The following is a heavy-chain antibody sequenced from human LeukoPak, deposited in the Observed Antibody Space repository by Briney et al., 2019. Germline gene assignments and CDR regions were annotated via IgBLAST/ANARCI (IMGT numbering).Heavy chain of an antibody. V-gene: IGHV4-30-4*01. J-gene: IGHJ5*02. D-gene: IGHD3-22*01. CDR3: ARRADSSGARVNWFDP. CDR1: GGSISSGDYY. Sequence: SETLSLTCTVSGGSISSGDYYWSWIRQPPGKGLEWIGYIYYSGSTYYNPSLKSRVTISVDTSKNQFSLKLSSVTAADTAVYYCARRADSSGARVNWFDPWGQGTLVTVSS. CDR2: IYYSGST.